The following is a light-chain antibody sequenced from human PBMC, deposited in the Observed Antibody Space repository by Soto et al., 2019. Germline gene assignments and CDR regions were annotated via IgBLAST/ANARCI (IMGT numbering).Light chain of an antibody. J-gene: IGKJ1*01. CDR3: QQYSGSSPWT. Sequence: DIQMTQSPSTLSASVGDRVTITCRASQSISSWLAWYQQKPGTAPKLLIYKASNLESGVPSRFSGSGSGTEFTLTISSPQPDDFATYYCQQYSGSSPWTFGQGTRVEIK. V-gene: IGKV1-5*03. CDR2: KAS. CDR1: QSISSW.